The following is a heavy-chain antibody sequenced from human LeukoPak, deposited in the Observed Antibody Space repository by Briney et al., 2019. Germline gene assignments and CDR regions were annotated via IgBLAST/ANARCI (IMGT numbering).Heavy chain of an antibody. J-gene: IGHJ4*02. Sequence: ASVKVSCKASGYTFTVYYMHWVRQAPGQGLEWMGWINPNSGGTNYAQKFQGRVTMTGDRSISTAYMELSRLRSDDTAVYYCARERTPGSGYGVDYWGQGTVVTVSS. CDR1: GYTFTVYY. V-gene: IGHV1-2*02. CDR3: ARERTPGSGYGVDY. D-gene: IGHD6-25*01. CDR2: INPNSGGT.